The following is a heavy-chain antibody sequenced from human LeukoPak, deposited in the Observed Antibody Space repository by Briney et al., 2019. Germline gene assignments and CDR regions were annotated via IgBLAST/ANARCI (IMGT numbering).Heavy chain of an antibody. D-gene: IGHD3-22*01. J-gene: IGHJ4*02. CDR1: GGTFSNHA. Sequence: SLKVSCKASGGTFSNHAISWVRQAPGQGLEWMGRINPIFGTANYAQKFQGRVTTFADKSTSTTYMELSSLRSEDTAVYYCAREGYYYDSSSYYFWDYWGQGTLVTVSS. CDR3: AREGYYYDSSSYYFWDY. V-gene: IGHV1-69*06. CDR2: INPIFGTA.